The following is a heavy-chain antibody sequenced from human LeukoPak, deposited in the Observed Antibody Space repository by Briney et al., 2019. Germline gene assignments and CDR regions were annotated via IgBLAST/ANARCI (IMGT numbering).Heavy chain of an antibody. CDR1: GFTFSSYA. V-gene: IGHV3-23*01. CDR3: ANHYYDSSGYSYYFDY. J-gene: IGHJ4*02. D-gene: IGHD3-22*01. CDR2: ISGSGGST. Sequence: GGSLTLSCAASGFTFSSYAMSWVRQAPGKGREWVPDISGSGGSTYDADSVKGRYTISRDNSKNTLYLQENSLRAEDTAVYYCANHYYDSSGYSYYFDYWGQGTLVTVSS.